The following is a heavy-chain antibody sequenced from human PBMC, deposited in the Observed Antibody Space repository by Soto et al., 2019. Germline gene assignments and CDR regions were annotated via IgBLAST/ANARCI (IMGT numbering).Heavy chain of an antibody. V-gene: IGHV4-61*01. Sequence: PSETLSLTCTVSGSSVSSGLYYWSWIRQSPGKGLEWIGYIYYTGTTNRNPSLRSRVSMSIDTSKNQFSLKLNSVTAADTAVYYCARTPGDGYNWYLDYWGQGTLVTVSS. CDR2: IYYTGTT. CDR3: ARTPGDGYNWYLDY. D-gene: IGHD5-12*01. CDR1: GSSVSSGLYY. J-gene: IGHJ4*02.